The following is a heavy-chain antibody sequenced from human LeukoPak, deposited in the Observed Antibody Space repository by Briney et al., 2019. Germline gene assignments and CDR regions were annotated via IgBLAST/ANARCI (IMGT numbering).Heavy chain of an antibody. J-gene: IGHJ4*02. CDR3: ARESYYYGSGSRPSVDY. V-gene: IGHV4-4*02. D-gene: IGHD3-10*01. CDR2: IYHSGST. Sequence: SETLSLTCAVSGVTISSSNWWCGVRPPRGKGQEGIGEIYHSGSTNYNPSLKSRVTISVDTSKNTCSLKLSSVTSADTAVYYCARESYYYGSGSRPSVDYWGQGTLVTVSS. CDR1: GVTISSSNW.